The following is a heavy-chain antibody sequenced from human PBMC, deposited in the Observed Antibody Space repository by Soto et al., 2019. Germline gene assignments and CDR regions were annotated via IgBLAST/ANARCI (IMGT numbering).Heavy chain of an antibody. CDR3: ERLLTEGATYREDAFDI. J-gene: IGHJ3*02. Sequence: ASVKVSCKSSGYTFTSHGFAWVRQAPGQGLEWMGWISTYNGKTDYAQKFQGRVTMTADTRTSTGYMELSSLRSDDTAVYYCERLLTEGATYREDAFDIWGQGTKVTVSS. V-gene: IGHV1-18*01. CDR1: GYTFTSHG. CDR2: ISTYNGKT. D-gene: IGHD1-26*01.